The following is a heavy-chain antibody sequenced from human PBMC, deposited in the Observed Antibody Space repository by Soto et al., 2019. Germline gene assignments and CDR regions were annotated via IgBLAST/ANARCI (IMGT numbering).Heavy chain of an antibody. CDR2: INAYNGNT. Sequence: VSCEACGESFSIYDMHLARQAPGQGLEWMGRINAYNGNTNYAQKLQGRVTMTTDTSTSTAYMELRSLRSDDTAVYYCARLGYSGVIAYWGQGTLVPVSS. D-gene: IGHD5-12*01. J-gene: IGHJ4*02. CDR1: GESFSIYD. V-gene: IGHV1-18*04. CDR3: ARLGYSGVIAY.